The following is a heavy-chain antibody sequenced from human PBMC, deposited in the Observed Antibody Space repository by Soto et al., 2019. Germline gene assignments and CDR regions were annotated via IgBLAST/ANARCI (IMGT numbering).Heavy chain of an antibody. Sequence: QVQLVQSGAEVKKPGSSVKVSCKASGGTFSSYTISWVRQAPGQGLEWMGRIIPILGIANYAQKFKGRVTITADKSTSTAYMELSSLRSEDTAVYYCARDHEQWLEHGMADWFDPWGQGTLVTVSS. CDR1: GGTFSSYT. CDR2: IIPILGIA. D-gene: IGHD6-19*01. CDR3: ARDHEQWLEHGMADWFDP. J-gene: IGHJ5*02. V-gene: IGHV1-69*08.